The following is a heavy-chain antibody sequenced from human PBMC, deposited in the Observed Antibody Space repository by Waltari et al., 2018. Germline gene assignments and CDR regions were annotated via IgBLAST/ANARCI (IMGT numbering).Heavy chain of an antibody. V-gene: IGHV3-7*01. CDR1: GFTFNPFW. J-gene: IGHJ4*02. CDR3: GSLSRASGPDY. Sequence: EVQLVESGGGLVQPGGSLRLSCAASGFTFNPFWMSWVRQAPGKGREWVANIKQDGSEKYYVDSMKGRFTVSRDNAKNSLYLQMNSLTAEDTAIYYCGSLSRASGPDYWGQGTLVTVSS. CDR2: IKQDGSEK. D-gene: IGHD6-19*01.